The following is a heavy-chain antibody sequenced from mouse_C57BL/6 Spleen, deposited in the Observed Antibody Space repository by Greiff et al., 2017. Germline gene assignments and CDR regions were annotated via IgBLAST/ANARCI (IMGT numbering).Heavy chain of an antibody. J-gene: IGHJ1*03. V-gene: IGHV1-50*01. CDR2: VDPSDSYT. D-gene: IGHD2-14*01. Sequence: QVQLQQPGAELVKPGASVKLSCKASGYTFTSYWMQWVKQRPGQGLEWIGEVDPSDSYTNYNQKFKGKATLTGDTSSSTAYMQLSSLTSEDAAVYYGARRVLHWYFDVWGTGTTVTVSS. CDR3: ARRVLHWYFDV. CDR1: GYTFTSYW.